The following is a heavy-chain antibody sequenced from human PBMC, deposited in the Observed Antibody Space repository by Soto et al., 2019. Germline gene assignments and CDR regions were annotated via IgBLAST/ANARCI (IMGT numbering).Heavy chain of an antibody. CDR2: MNPNSGNT. CDR1: GYTFTSYD. J-gene: IGHJ3*02. V-gene: IGHV1-8*01. CDR3: ARDVHASGGYHFALDI. Sequence: ASVKVSCKASGYTFTSYDINWVRQATGQGLEWMGWMNPNSGNTGYAQKFQGRVTMTRNTSISTAYMELSSLRSEDTAIYYCARDVHASGGYHFALDIWGQGTMVTVSS. D-gene: IGHD6-19*01.